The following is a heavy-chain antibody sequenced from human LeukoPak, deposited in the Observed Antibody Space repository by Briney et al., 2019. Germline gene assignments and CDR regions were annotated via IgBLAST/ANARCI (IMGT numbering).Heavy chain of an antibody. Sequence: RGSLRHSRAASGFTFSGYGIYWVRQAPRKGLECGAGIYGGGGVIKYADSVKGHLAISRYNSENILYLQMDSLRVEDTAMYYCAKDRVPDSGSEIDYWGQGTLVTVSS. D-gene: IGHD5-12*01. J-gene: IGHJ4*02. CDR2: IYGGGGVI. CDR3: AKDRVPDSGSEIDY. CDR1: GFTFSGYG. V-gene: IGHV3-23*03.